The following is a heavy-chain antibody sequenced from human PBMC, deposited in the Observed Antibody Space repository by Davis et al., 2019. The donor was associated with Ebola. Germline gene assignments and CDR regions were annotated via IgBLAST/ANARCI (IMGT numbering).Heavy chain of an antibody. CDR1: GFTFSSYA. J-gene: IGHJ4*02. CDR2: INNHGDNR. Sequence: GESLKISCAASGFTFSSYAMGWVRQAPGKGLEWVSTINNHGDNRYYANSVKGRFTISRDNSKNTLYLQMNSLRAEDAAVYFCVKGGPIAAAGTRSVDYWGQGTLVTVSS. D-gene: IGHD6-13*01. V-gene: IGHV3-23*01. CDR3: VKGGPIAAAGTRSVDY.